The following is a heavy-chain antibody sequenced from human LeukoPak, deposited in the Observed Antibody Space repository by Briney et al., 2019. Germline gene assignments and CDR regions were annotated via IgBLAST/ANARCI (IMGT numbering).Heavy chain of an antibody. CDR1: GGSISSGGYY. D-gene: IGHD3-22*01. CDR3: AREDSSGYPGWFDP. J-gene: IGHJ5*02. Sequence: PSQTLSLTCTVSGGSISSGGYYWSWIRQHPGKGLEWIGYIYYSGSTYYNPSLKSRVTRSVDTSKNQFSLKLSSVTAADTAVYYCAREDSSGYPGWFDPWGQGTLVTVSS. V-gene: IGHV4-31*03. CDR2: IYYSGST.